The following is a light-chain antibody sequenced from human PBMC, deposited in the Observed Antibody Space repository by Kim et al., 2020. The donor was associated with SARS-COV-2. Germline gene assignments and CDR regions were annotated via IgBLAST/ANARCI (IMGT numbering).Light chain of an antibody. Sequence: ARGQTVRITCQEDSLRSYYASWYQQKPGQAPVLVIYGKNNRPSGIPDRFSGSSSGNTASLTITGAQAEDEADYYCNSRDSSGNHVVFGGGTKLTVL. CDR3: NSRDSSGNHVV. CDR1: SLRSYY. J-gene: IGLJ2*01. CDR2: GKN. V-gene: IGLV3-19*01.